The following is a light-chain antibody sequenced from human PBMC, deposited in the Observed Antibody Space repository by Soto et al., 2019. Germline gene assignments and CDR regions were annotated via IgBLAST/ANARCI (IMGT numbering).Light chain of an antibody. CDR3: QQCNSYPWT. V-gene: IGKV1-5*03. Sequence: DIQMTQSPSTLSASVGDRVTITCRATQSISDWLAWFQQKPGKAPKLLIYKASTLESGVPSRFSGNGSGTEFTLTISSLQPDDFATYYCQQCNSYPWTFGQGTKVEIK. CDR2: KAS. CDR1: QSISDW. J-gene: IGKJ1*01.